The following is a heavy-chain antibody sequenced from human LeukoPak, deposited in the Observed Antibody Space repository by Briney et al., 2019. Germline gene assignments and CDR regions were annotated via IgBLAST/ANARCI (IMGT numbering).Heavy chain of an antibody. D-gene: IGHD3-9*01. CDR2: ISYDGSNK. V-gene: IGHV3-30*18. CDR3: AKDQGDFDWLPPFDY. Sequence: GRSLRLSCAASGFTFSSYGMHWVRQAPGKGLEWVAVISYDGSNKYYADSVKGRFTISRDNSKNTLYLQMSSLRAEDTAVYYCAKDQGDFDWLPPFDYWGQGTLVTVSS. CDR1: GFTFSSYG. J-gene: IGHJ4*02.